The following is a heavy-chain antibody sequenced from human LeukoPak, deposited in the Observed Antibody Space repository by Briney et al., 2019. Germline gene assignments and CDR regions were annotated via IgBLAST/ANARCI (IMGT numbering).Heavy chain of an antibody. Sequence: SETLSLTCTVSGGSISSYYWSWIRQPPGKGLEWIGYIYYSGSTNYNPSLKSRVTISVDTSKNQFSLKLSSVTAADTAVYYCAREDGDYSNYYGMDVWGQGTTVTVSS. CDR3: AREDGDYSNYYGMDV. CDR2: IYYSGST. V-gene: IGHV4-59*01. CDR1: GGSISSYY. J-gene: IGHJ6*02. D-gene: IGHD4-11*01.